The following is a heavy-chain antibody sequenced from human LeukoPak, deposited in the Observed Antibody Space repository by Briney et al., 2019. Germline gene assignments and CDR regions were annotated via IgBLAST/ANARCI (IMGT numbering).Heavy chain of an antibody. CDR1: GFTSSSYS. J-gene: IGHJ4*02. V-gene: IGHV3-21*01. CDR2: ISSSSSYI. CDR3: ARDPPTVTEFDY. Sequence: GGSLRLSCAASGFTSSSYSMNWVRQAPGKGLEWVSSISSSSSYIYYADSVKGRFTISRDNAKNSLYLQMNSLRAEDTAVYYCARDPPTVTEFDYWGQGTLVTVSS. D-gene: IGHD4-11*01.